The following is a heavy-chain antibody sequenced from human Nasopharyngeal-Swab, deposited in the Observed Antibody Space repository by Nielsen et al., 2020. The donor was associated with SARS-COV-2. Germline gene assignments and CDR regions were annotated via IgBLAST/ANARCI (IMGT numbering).Heavy chain of an antibody. CDR1: GFTFSSYG. Sequence: GGSLRLSCAASGFTFSSYGMHWVRQAPGKGLEWVAVISYDGSNKYYADSVKGRFTISRDNSKHTLYLQMNSLRAEDMAVYYCAKDLDSGYDWGYFDYWGQGTLVTVSS. J-gene: IGHJ4*02. D-gene: IGHD5-12*01. CDR3: AKDLDSGYDWGYFDY. V-gene: IGHV3-30*18. CDR2: ISYDGSNK.